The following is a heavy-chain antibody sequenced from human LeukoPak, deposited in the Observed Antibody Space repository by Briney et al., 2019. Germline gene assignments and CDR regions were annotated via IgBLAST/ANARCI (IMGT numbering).Heavy chain of an antibody. CDR3: ARDGGDRKKIFDY. Sequence: VGSLRLSCAASGFTFSDYYMSWIRQAPGKGLEWVSYISSSGGTIYYADSVKGRFAISRDNAKNSLYLQMNSLRAEDTAVYYCARDGGDRKKIFDYWGQGTLVTVSS. V-gene: IGHV3-11*01. J-gene: IGHJ4*02. CDR1: GFTFSDYY. CDR2: ISSSGGTI. D-gene: IGHD2-21*02.